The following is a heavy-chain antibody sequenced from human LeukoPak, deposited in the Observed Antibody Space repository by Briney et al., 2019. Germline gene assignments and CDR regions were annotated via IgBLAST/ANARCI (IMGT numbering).Heavy chain of an antibody. V-gene: IGHV3-30*18. Sequence: PGRSLRLSCAASGFTFSSYGMHWVRQAPGKGLEWVAVISYDGSNKYYADSVKGRFTISRDNSKNTLYLQMNSLRAEDTAVYYCAKSTYYYDSSGYYLDYYGMDVWGQGTTVTVSS. CDR1: GFTFSSYG. CDR2: ISYDGSNK. J-gene: IGHJ6*02. CDR3: AKSTYYYDSSGYYLDYYGMDV. D-gene: IGHD3-22*01.